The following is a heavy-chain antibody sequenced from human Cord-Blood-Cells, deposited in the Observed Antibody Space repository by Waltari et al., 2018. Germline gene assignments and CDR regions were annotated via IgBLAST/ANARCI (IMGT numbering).Heavy chain of an antibody. CDR1: GYTFTSYG. CDR2: ISAYNGNT. CDR3: ARHAGIAVAGDDGGWFDP. V-gene: IGHV1-18*01. J-gene: IGHJ5*02. Sequence: QVQLVQSGAEVKKPGASVKVSCKASGYTFTSYGISWVRQAPGQGLEWMGWISAYNGNTNYAQKLQGRVTMTTDTSTSTAYMELRSLRSDDTAVYYCARHAGIAVAGDDGGWFDPWGQGTLVTVSS. D-gene: IGHD6-19*01.